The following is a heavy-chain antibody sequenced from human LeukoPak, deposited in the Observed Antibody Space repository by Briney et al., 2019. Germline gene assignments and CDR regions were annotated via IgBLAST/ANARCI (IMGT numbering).Heavy chain of an antibody. CDR3: ARSPRGSHFDY. CDR1: GFIFTTYE. J-gene: IGHJ4*02. CDR2: ISSSGTTI. Sequence: GGSLRLSCAASGFIFTTYEMNWVRQAPGQGLEWVSYISSSGTTIYYADSVKGRFTISRDNAQNSLYLQMNSLRAEDTAVYYCARSPRGSHFDYWGQGTLVTVSS. V-gene: IGHV3-48*03. D-gene: IGHD3-16*01.